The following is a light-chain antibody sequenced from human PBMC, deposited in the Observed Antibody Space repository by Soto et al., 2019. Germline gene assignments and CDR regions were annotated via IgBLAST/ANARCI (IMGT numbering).Light chain of an antibody. Sequence: CSVSTTLGDRGTIACRVSQGISSCVASYQQRPGRAPNLLIYAASSLQSGVPSRFSGSGSGTEFTLTIISLLPEDFPTYCLAQALTFPLNFGVGTKVDI. V-gene: IGKV1-12*01. CDR2: AAS. CDR1: QGISSC. J-gene: IGKJ4*01. CDR3: AQALTFPLN.